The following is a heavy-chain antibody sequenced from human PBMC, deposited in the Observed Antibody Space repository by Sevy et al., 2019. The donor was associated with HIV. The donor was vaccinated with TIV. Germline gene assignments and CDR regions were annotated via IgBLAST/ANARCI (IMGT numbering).Heavy chain of an antibody. J-gene: IGHJ4*02. CDR1: GFTFSSYA. CDR2: ISYDGSNK. V-gene: IGHV3-30-3*01. D-gene: IGHD1-26*01. CDR3: ARDVKTTLCGSYFCSSGIGY. Sequence: GGSLRLSCAASGFTFSSYAMHWVRQAPGKGLEWVAVISYDGSNKYYVDSVKGRFTISRDNSKNTLYLQMNSLRAEDTAVYYCARDVKTTLCGSYFCSSGIGYWGQGTLVTVSS.